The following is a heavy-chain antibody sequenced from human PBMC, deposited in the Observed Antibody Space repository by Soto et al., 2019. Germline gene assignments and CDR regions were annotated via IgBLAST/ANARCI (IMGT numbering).Heavy chain of an antibody. V-gene: IGHV4-59*08. CDR3: AGGMGCSGGSCYYYYYMDV. Sequence: SETLSLTCTVSGGSISSYYWSWIRQPPGKGLEWIGYIYYSGSTNCNPSLKSRVTISVDTSKNQFSLKLSSVTAADTAVYYCAGGMGCSGGSCYYYYYMDVWGKGTTVTVS. CDR2: IYYSGST. J-gene: IGHJ6*03. CDR1: GGSISSYY. D-gene: IGHD2-15*01.